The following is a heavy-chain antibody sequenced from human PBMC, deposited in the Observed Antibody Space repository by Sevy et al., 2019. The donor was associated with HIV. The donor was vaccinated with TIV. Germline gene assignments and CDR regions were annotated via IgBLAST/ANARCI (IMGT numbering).Heavy chain of an antibody. CDR1: GFTFSGSA. D-gene: IGHD3-3*01. CDR2: IRSKANSYAT. CDR3: TLLTVITIFGVVENWFDP. V-gene: IGHV3-73*01. J-gene: IGHJ5*02. Sequence: GESLKISCAASGFTFSGSAMHWVRQASGKGLEWVGRIRSKANSYATAYAASVKGRFTISRDDSKNTAYLQMNSLKTEDTAVYYCTLLTVITIFGVVENWFDPWGQGTLVTVSS.